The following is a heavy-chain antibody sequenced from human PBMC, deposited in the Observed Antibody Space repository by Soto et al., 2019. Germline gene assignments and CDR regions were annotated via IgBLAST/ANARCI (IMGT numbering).Heavy chain of an antibody. V-gene: IGHV1-69*13. CDR3: ARDLDDSSAMWGAFDI. Sequence: ASVKVSCKASGYTFTSYIMHWVRQAPGQGLEWMGGIIAIIGTANYAQKFQGRVTITADESTSTAYMELSSLRSEDTAVYYCARDLDDSSAMWGAFDIWGQGTMVTVSS. J-gene: IGHJ3*02. CDR1: GYTFTSYI. CDR2: IIAIIGTA. D-gene: IGHD3-22*01.